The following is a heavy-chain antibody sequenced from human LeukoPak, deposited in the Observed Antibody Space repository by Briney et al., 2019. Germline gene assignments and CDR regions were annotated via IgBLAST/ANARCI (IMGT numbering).Heavy chain of an antibody. CDR2: IHYSGSA. CDR1: GGSISRYY. J-gene: IGHJ4*02. V-gene: IGHV4-59*01. CDR3: ATGDSYGSRLDY. Sequence: PSETLSLTCIVSGGSISRYYWSWIRQFPGKGLEWIGYIHYSGSANYNPSLKSRVSISVDTSKKQFSLKLNSVTAADTAVYYCATGDSYGSRLDYWGQGTLVTVSS. D-gene: IGHD5-18*01.